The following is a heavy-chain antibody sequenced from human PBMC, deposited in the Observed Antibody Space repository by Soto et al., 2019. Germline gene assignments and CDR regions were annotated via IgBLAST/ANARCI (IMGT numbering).Heavy chain of an antibody. D-gene: IGHD6-6*01. J-gene: IGHJ4*02. CDR1: GFTLSTYL. CDR2: INQDGSVK. CDR3: ARAVAARGSY. Sequence: PGGSLRLSCVASGFTLSTYLMSWVRQAPGKGLEWVANINQDGSVKYYVDSVKGRFSISRDNAKNSVYLQMNSLRAEDTAVYFCARAVAARGSYWGQGTLVTVSS. V-gene: IGHV3-7*04.